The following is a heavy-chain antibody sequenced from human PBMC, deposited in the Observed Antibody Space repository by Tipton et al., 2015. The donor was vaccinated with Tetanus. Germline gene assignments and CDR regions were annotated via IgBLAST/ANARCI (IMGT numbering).Heavy chain of an antibody. CDR2: IYPRGTT. Sequence: TLSLTCSVSGGSISSGGYSWNWIRQSPGKGLECIGYIYPRGTTFYNPSLESRVTISLDMSKNQFSLRLRSVTAADTGVYYCARGITDGYNRRFDYWGQGTLVAVSP. CDR1: GGSISSGGYS. CDR3: ARGITDGYNRRFDY. D-gene: IGHD5-24*01. V-gene: IGHV4-30-2*06. J-gene: IGHJ4*02.